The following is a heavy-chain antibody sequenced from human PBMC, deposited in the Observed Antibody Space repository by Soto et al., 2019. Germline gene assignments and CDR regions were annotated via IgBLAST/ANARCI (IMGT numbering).Heavy chain of an antibody. V-gene: IGHV4-39*02. J-gene: IGHJ5*02. Sequence: QLKLQESGPGLVKPSETLSLTCSVSGGSISYNSYYWGWIRQPTGTGLEWVGGIFYTGTTYYSPSLTDRVTISVDTSKNSFSLNLTSVTAADTAVYFCARLVVVAPVANAWGQGTLVTVSS. CDR1: GGSISYNSYY. D-gene: IGHD2-2*01. CDR2: IFYTGTT. CDR3: ARLVVVAPVANA.